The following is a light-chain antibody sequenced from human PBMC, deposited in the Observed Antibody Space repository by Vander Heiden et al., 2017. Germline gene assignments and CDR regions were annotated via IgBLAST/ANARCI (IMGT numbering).Light chain of an antibody. CDR1: QSISSW. CDR3: QQYRT. Sequence: DIQMTQSLSTLSASVGDRVTITCRASQSISSWLAWYQQKPGKAPKLLIYKASSLESGVPSRFSGSGSGTEFTLTISSLQPDDFATYDCQQYRTFGQGTKVEIK. CDR2: KAS. J-gene: IGKJ1*01. V-gene: IGKV1-5*03.